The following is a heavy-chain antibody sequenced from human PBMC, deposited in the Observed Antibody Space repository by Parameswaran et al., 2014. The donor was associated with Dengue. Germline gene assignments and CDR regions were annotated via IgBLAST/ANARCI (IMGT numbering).Heavy chain of an antibody. J-gene: IGHJ2*01. D-gene: IGHD5-24*01. CDR3: ASLGGRDGYNSVYWYFDL. V-gene: IGHV4-59*01. Sequence: VRQAPGKGLEWIGYIYYSGSTNYNPSLKSRVTISVDTSKNQFSLKLSSVTAADTAVYYCASLGGRDGYNSVYWYFDLWGRGTLVTVSS. CDR2: IYYSGST.